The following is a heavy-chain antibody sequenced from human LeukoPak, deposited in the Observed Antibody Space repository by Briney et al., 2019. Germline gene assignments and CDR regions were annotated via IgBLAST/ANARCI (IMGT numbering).Heavy chain of an antibody. J-gene: IGHJ4*02. Sequence: GGSLRLSCAASGFTFSSYAMSWVRQAPGKGLEWVSAISGSGGSTYYADSVRGRFTISRDNSKNTLYLQMNSLRAEDTAVYYCWVIVVVAATTVDYWGQGTLVTVSS. CDR2: ISGSGGST. V-gene: IGHV3-23*01. CDR3: WVIVVVAATTVDY. CDR1: GFTFSSYA. D-gene: IGHD2-15*01.